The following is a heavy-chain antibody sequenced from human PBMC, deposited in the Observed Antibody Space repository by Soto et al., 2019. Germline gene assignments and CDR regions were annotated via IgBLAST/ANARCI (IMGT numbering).Heavy chain of an antibody. CDR1: GGAFNNYI. CDR2: IIPMFGTP. J-gene: IGHJ4*02. V-gene: IGHV1-69*01. D-gene: IGHD1-26*01. Sequence: QVQLVQSGAEVKKPGSSVKVSCKASGGAFNNYIFDWVRQAPGQGLEWMGGIIPMFGTPKYAQTFQDRITISADVSTGTAYMELTSLRLDDTAIYYCARGRDQPPVGLYFDSWGEATRVTVSS. CDR3: ARGRDQPPVGLYFDS.